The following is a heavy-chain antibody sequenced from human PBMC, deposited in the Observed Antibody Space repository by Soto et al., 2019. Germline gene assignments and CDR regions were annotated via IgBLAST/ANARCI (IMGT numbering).Heavy chain of an antibody. CDR3: AAGPFGVVTPNY. J-gene: IGHJ4*02. CDR1: GFTFSSYD. CDR2: IGTAGDT. Sequence: PGGSLRLSCAASGFTFSSYDMHWVRQATGKGLEWVSAIGTAGDTYYPGSVKGRFTISRENAKNSLYLQMNSLRAEDTAVYYCAAGPFGVVTPNYWGQGTLVTVSS. V-gene: IGHV3-13*01. D-gene: IGHD3-3*01.